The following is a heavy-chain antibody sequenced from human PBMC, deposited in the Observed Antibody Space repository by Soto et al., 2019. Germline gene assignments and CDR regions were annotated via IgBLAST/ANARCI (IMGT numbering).Heavy chain of an antibody. J-gene: IGHJ6*02. V-gene: IGHV3-30*18. D-gene: IGHD3-10*01. CDR1: GFTFSSYG. CDR2: ISYDGSNK. CDR3: AKTPYYYGSGSYYPLDV. Sequence: QVQLVESGGGVVQPGRSLRLSCAASGFTFSSYGMHWVRQAPGKGLEWVAVISYDGSNKYYADSVKGRFTISRDNSKNTLYLQMNSLRAEDTAVYYCAKTPYYYGSGSYYPLDVWGQGTTVTVSS.